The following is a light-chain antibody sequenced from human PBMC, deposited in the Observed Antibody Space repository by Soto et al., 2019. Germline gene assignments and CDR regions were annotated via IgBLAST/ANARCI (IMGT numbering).Light chain of an antibody. CDR1: QSIRNF. Sequence: DIQMTQSPSSLSASVGDRVTITCRTSQSIRNFLNWYQQKPGTVPKLLISSSSTLESWVPSRFSGGGSGTDFTLTITNLQPEDFATYFCQQNYLSPWTFGPGTRVEIK. J-gene: IGKJ1*01. CDR2: SSS. V-gene: IGKV1-39*01. CDR3: QQNYLSPWT.